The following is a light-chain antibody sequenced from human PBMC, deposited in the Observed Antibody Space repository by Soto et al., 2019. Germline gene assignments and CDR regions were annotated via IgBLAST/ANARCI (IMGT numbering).Light chain of an antibody. J-gene: IGKJ1*01. V-gene: IGKV1-33*01. CDR1: QNINNY. CDR3: QQYDNLPRVVT. CDR2: DAS. Sequence: IQMTQSPSSLSASVGDRVTITCQASQNINNYLNWYQQKPGRAPKLLIYDASNLEAGVPSRFRGSGSGTDFTFTISSLQPEDIATYYCQQYDNLPRVVTFGQGTKVDIK.